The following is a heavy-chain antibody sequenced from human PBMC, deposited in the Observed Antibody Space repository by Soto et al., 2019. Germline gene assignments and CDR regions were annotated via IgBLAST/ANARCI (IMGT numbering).Heavy chain of an antibody. V-gene: IGHV1-8*01. Sequence: XVKVSCKASGYTFTSYDINWVRQATGQGLEWMGWMNPNSGNTGYAQKFQGRVTMTRNTSISTAYMELSSLRSEDTAVYYCASHPSIFWLFDIWGQGTMGTVSS. CDR3: ASHPSIFWLFDI. D-gene: IGHD3-9*01. CDR2: MNPNSGNT. CDR1: GYTFTSYD. J-gene: IGHJ3*02.